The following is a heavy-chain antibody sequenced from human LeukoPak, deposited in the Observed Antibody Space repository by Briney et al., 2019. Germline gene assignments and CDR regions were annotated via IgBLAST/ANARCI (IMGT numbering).Heavy chain of an antibody. CDR3: ARSSGIGTTDY. Sequence: QPGGSLRLSCAASEFTFSTYWMGRVRQAPGKGLEWVANINYDGGQTYYVDSVRGRFTISRDNAKNSLYLQMNSLRVEDTAVYYCARSSGIGTTDYWGQGTLVIVSS. D-gene: IGHD1-1*01. CDR2: INYDGGQT. V-gene: IGHV3-7*03. J-gene: IGHJ4*02. CDR1: EFTFSTYW.